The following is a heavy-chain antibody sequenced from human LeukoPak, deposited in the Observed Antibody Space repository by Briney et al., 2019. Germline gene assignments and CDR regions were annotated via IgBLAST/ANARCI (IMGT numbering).Heavy chain of an antibody. J-gene: IGHJ5*02. CDR2: ISSSSSYI. V-gene: IGHV3-21*01. D-gene: IGHD1-26*01. Sequence: GGSLRLSCAASGFTFSSYSMNRVRQAPGKGLEWVSSISSSSSYIYYADSVKGRFTISRDNAKNSLYLQMNSLRAEDTAVYYCARDGPGSGVLYWFDPWGQGTLVTVSS. CDR3: ARDGPGSGVLYWFDP. CDR1: GFTFSSYS.